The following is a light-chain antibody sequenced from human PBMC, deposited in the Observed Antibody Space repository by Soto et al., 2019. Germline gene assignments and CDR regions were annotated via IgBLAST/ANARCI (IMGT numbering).Light chain of an antibody. CDR3: QQYNDWPPV. V-gene: IGKV3-15*01. Sequence: EIVMTQSPATVSVSPGEGATLSCRASQSINTNLAWYQQKPGQAPRLLIHGASTRATDVPARFSGGGSGTEFTLTISSLQSEDFAVYFCQQYNDWPPVFGQGTRVEI. CDR2: GAS. CDR1: QSINTN. J-gene: IGKJ1*01.